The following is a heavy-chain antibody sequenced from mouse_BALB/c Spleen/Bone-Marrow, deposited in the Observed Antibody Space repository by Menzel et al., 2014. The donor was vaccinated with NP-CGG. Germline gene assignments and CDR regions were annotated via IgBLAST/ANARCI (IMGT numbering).Heavy chain of an antibody. Sequence: QVPLQQSGPELVRPGVSVKISCKGSGYTFTDYAMHWVKQSHAKSLEWIGVISTYSGNTNYNQKFKGKATMTVDKSSSTAYMELARLTSEDSAIYYCARSGYGYDWFAYWGQGTLVTVSA. J-gene: IGHJ3*01. CDR2: ISTYSGNT. CDR3: ARSGYGYDWFAY. V-gene: IGHV1-67*01. CDR1: GYTFTDYA. D-gene: IGHD2-2*01.